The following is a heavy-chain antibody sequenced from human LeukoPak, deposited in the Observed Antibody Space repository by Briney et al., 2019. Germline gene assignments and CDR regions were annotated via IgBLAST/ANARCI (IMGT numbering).Heavy chain of an antibody. J-gene: IGHJ6*02. CDR1: GFIFSNYA. CDR2: ITDSGGSA. V-gene: IGHV3-23*01. D-gene: IGHD3-10*01. Sequence: GGSLRLSCAASGFIFSNYAMTWVRQAPGKGLEYISSITDSGGSAYYADSVKGRFTLPRDNSRDTLYLHLNSLRAEDTALYYCGKGGLGQASGLDVWGQGTTVIVSS. CDR3: GKGGLGQASGLDV.